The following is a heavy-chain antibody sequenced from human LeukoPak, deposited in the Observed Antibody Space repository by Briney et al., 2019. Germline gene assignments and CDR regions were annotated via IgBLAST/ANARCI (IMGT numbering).Heavy chain of an antibody. V-gene: IGHV4-39*01. J-gene: IGHJ4*02. D-gene: IGHD6-13*01. CDR3: ASPRYSSSWYEGDY. CDR2: IYYSGST. CDR1: GGSISCSSYY. Sequence: SETLSLTCTVSGGSISCSSYYWGWIRQPPGKGLEWIGSIYYSGSTYYNPSLKSRVTISVDTSKNQFSLKLSSVTAADTAVYYCASPRYSSSWYEGDYWGQGTLVTVSS.